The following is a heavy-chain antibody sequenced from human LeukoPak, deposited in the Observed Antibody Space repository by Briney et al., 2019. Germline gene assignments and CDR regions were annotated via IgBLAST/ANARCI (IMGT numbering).Heavy chain of an antibody. CDR1: GFTFSIYA. D-gene: IGHD4-17*01. CDR3: AKHDSGDYVLDY. V-gene: IGHV3-23*01. J-gene: IGHJ4*02. Sequence: SGGSLRLSCAPSGFTFSIYATSWARQAPGKGREWVSAISGSSGSTYYAASVKGRFTISRDNSKNTLYLQMNSLRAEDTAVYYCAKHDSGDYVLDYWGQGTLVTVSS. CDR2: ISGSSGST.